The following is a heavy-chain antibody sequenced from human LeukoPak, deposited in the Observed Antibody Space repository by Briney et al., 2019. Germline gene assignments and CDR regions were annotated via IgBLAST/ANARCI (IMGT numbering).Heavy chain of an antibody. D-gene: IGHD3-22*01. J-gene: IGHJ4*02. Sequence: GGSLRLSFVASGFTFSSYSMNWVRQAPGEGLEWVSYISSLSGTIYYADSVKGRFTISRDNAKNSLYLQMDSLRAEDTAVYYCARDTYYYDSSGQRGFDYWGQGTLVTVSS. CDR2: ISSLSGTI. CDR1: GFTFSSYS. CDR3: ARDTYYYDSSGQRGFDY. V-gene: IGHV3-48*01.